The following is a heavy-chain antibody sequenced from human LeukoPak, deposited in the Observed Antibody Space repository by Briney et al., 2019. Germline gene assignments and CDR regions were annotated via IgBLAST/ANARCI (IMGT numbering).Heavy chain of an antibody. CDR2: INPNSGGT. CDR3: ARDDSGWLTYYFDY. CDR1: GYTFTGYY. V-gene: IGHV1-2*02. Sequence: ASVKVSCKASGYTFTGYYMHWGRQAPGQGLEWMGWINPNSGGTNYAQKFQGRVTMTRDTSISTAYMELSRLRSDDTAVYYCARDDSGWLTYYFDYWGQGTLVTVSS. J-gene: IGHJ4*02. D-gene: IGHD6-19*01.